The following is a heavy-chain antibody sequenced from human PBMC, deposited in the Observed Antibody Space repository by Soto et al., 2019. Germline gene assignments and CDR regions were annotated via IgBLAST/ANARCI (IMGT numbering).Heavy chain of an antibody. V-gene: IGHV4-30-2*01. CDR3: ARGVLA. Sequence: PSAPLSLTCSVSGCSVNSGGFSWSWIRQPPGKGLEWIGFISPSGSPAYNPSLKSRVTISVDRSNNQISLELSSVTAADTAVYYCARGVLAWGPGTLVTVSS. CDR1: GCSVNSGGFS. D-gene: IGHD2-8*01. J-gene: IGHJ5*02. CDR2: ISPSGSP.